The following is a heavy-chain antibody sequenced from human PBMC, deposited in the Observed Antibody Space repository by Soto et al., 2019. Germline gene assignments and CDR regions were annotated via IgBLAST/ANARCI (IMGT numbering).Heavy chain of an antibody. J-gene: IGHJ4*02. Sequence: EVQLLESGGGLVQPGGSLRLSCAGSGFTFSSYAMSWVRQAPGKGLEWVSAISGSGGSTYYADSVKRRFTISRDNSKNTLYLQMNSMRAEDTAVYYCAKDGSLGYCSGGSCYQFYFDYWGQGTLVTVSS. CDR3: AKDGSLGYCSGGSCYQFYFDY. V-gene: IGHV3-23*01. CDR1: GFTFSSYA. CDR2: ISGSGGST. D-gene: IGHD2-15*01.